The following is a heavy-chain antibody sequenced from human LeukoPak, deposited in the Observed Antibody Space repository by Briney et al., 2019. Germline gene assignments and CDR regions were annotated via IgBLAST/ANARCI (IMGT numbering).Heavy chain of an antibody. V-gene: IGHV3-21*04. CDR2: ITSSSSYI. J-gene: IGHJ3*02. Sequence: GGSLRLSCAASGFTFSSYSMNWVRQAPGKGLEWVSSITSSSSYIYYADSVKGRFTISRDNAKNSLYLQMNSLRAEDTAVYYCAKWVSGLAAADLVNAFDIWGQGTMVTVSS. CDR1: GFTFSSYS. D-gene: IGHD6-13*01. CDR3: AKWVSGLAAADLVNAFDI.